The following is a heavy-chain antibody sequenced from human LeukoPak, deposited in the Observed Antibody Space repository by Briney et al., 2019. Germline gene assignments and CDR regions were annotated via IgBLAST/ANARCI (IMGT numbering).Heavy chain of an antibody. J-gene: IGHJ4*02. CDR1: GGSISSYY. V-gene: IGHV4-59*12. CDR2: IYYSGST. Sequence: PSETLSLTRSVSGGSISSYYWSSIPQPPGKGLEWIGYIYYSGSTNYNPSLKSRVTISLDTSKNQLSLKPSSVTAADTAVYYCASTDRCSTTCPRDYWGQGTLVTVSS. D-gene: IGHD2-2*01. CDR3: ASTDRCSTTCPRDY.